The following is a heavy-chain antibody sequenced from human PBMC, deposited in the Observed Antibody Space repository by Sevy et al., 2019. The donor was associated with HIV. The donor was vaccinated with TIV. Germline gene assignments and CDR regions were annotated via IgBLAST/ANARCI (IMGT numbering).Heavy chain of an antibody. J-gene: IGHJ4*02. V-gene: IGHV3-30*04. CDR3: VREGRNYEYVWGTYHSGF. CDR1: GFTFNGYA. Sequence: GGSLRLSCAASGFTFNGYAMHWVRQAPGKGLEWLAVISYDGSVKYYTESVKGRFTISRDNTKNTLFLQLNSLRPEDTPVYYCVREGRNYEYVWGTYHSGFRAQGTLVTVSS. D-gene: IGHD3-16*02. CDR2: ISYDGSVK.